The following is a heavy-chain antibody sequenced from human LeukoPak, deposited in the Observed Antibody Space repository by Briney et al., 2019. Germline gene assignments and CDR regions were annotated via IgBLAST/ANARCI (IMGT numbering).Heavy chain of an antibody. Sequence: SVKVSCKASGYTFTSYDISWVRQAPGQGLEWMGGIIPIFGTANYAQKFQGRVTITTDESTSTAYMELSSLRSEDTAVYYCAKDQEWDSGYSYGSDYWGQGTLVTVSS. CDR2: IIPIFGTA. CDR1: GYTFTSYD. D-gene: IGHD5-18*01. CDR3: AKDQEWDSGYSYGSDY. V-gene: IGHV1-69*05. J-gene: IGHJ4*02.